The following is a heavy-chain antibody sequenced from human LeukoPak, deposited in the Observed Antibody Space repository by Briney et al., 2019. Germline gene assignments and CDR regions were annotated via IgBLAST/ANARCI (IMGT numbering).Heavy chain of an antibody. J-gene: IGHJ4*02. CDR3: ARAPLRVEMATIRGSYFDY. CDR1: GGSISSYY. CDR2: FYYSGST. D-gene: IGHD5-24*01. Sequence: SETLSLTCTVSGGSISSYYWSWIRQPPGKGLEWNGYFYYSGSTNYNPTLKSRVTISVDTSKNQFSLKLSSVTAADTAVYYCARAPLRVEMATIRGSYFDYWGQGTLVTVSS. V-gene: IGHV4-59*01.